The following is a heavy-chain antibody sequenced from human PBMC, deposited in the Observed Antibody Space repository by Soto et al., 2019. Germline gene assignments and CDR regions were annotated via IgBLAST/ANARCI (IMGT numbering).Heavy chain of an antibody. Sequence: QLQLQESGPGLVKPAETLSLTCSVSGGSISSSDYWWGWIRQPPGKGLEWIGSIYYTGSTYYNPSLKSRVEISVDTSKNQFSLRLSSVTAADTAVYYCARQIRRGSWSLDHWGQGTLVTVSS. CDR1: GGSISSSDYW. CDR2: IYYTGST. CDR3: ARQIRRGSWSLDH. D-gene: IGHD6-13*01. V-gene: IGHV4-39*01. J-gene: IGHJ4*02.